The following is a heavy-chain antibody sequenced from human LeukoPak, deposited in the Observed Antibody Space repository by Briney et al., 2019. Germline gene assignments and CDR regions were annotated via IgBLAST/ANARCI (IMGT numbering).Heavy chain of an antibody. CDR2: ISGNGGNT. Sequence: GGSLRLSCAASGFTFSSFAVSWVRQAPGKGLEWVSAISGNGGNTYYADSVRGRLTISRDNSKNTLYLQMNSLRAEDTAVYYCAKDAVVVAPGVIDYWGQGTLVTVSS. CDR3: AKDAVVVAPGVIDY. D-gene: IGHD2-15*01. V-gene: IGHV3-23*01. CDR1: GFTFSSFA. J-gene: IGHJ4*02.